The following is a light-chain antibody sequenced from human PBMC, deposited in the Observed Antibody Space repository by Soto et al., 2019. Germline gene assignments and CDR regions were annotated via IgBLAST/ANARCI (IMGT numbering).Light chain of an antibody. Sequence: EIVLTQSPGTLSLSPGERATLSCRASQSVSSSYLAWYQQKPGQAPRLLIYDASTRATGIPDRFSGSGSGTDFTLTISRLEPEDFAVYYCQQYTSSPRTFGQGTRWIS. J-gene: IGKJ1*01. CDR1: QSVSSSY. CDR2: DAS. CDR3: QQYTSSPRT. V-gene: IGKV3-20*01.